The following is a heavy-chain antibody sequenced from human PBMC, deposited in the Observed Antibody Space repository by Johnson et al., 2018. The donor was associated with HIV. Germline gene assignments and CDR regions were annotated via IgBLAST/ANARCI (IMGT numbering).Heavy chain of an antibody. Sequence: QVQLVESGGGVVQPGGSLRLSCVASGFTFSRYGMHWVRQAPGKGLEWVAFIPNDGSNEYYADSAKVRFTISRDKSRSTLNLQMNSRRVEDTAVYYCGRDREGLRQWLARGFGAFNIWGQGAMLTVSS. D-gene: IGHD6-19*01. CDR3: GRDREGLRQWLARGFGAFNI. CDR1: GFTFSRYG. J-gene: IGHJ3*02. V-gene: IGHV3-30*02. CDR2: IPNDGSNE.